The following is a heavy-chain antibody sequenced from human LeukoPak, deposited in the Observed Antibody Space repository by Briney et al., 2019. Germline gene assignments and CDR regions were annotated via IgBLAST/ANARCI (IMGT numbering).Heavy chain of an antibody. CDR2: ISAYNGNT. D-gene: IGHD1-1*01. CDR3: ARGRRQLERQMYWFDP. V-gene: IGHV1-18*01. CDR1: GYTFTSYG. J-gene: IGHJ5*02. Sequence: ASVKVPCKASGYTFTSYGISWVRQAPGQGLEWMGWISAYNGNTNYAQKLQGRVTMTTDTSTSTAYMELRSLRSDDTAVYYCARGRRQLERQMYWFDPWGQGTLVTVSS.